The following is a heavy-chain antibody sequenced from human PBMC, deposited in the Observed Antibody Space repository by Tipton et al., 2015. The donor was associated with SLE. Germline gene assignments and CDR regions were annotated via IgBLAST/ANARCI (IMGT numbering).Heavy chain of an antibody. V-gene: IGHV4-31*03. CDR2: IYYSGST. CDR1: GGSISSGGYY. D-gene: IGHD4-23*01. CDR3: ARTHDYGGPGGQH. J-gene: IGHJ1*01. Sequence: TLSLICTVSGGSISSGGYYWSWIRQHPGKGLEWIGYIYYSGSTNYNPSLKSRVTISVDTSKNQFSLKLSSVTAADTAVYYCARTHDYGGPGGQHWGQGTLVTVSS.